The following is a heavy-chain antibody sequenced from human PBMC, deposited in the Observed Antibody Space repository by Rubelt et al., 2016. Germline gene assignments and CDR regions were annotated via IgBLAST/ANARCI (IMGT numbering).Heavy chain of an antibody. CDR3: ARHPLSSGCPDY. J-gene: IGHJ4*02. D-gene: IGHD6-19*01. CDR2: IYYSGST. Sequence: QVQLQESGPGLVKPSETLSLTCTVSGGSISRSSYYWGWIRQPPGKGLEWIGSIYYSGSTYYNPSLKSRVTQSVDTSKDQFSLRLSSVTTADTAVYYCARHPLSSGCPDYWGQGTLVTVSS. V-gene: IGHV4-39*07. CDR1: GGSISRSSYY.